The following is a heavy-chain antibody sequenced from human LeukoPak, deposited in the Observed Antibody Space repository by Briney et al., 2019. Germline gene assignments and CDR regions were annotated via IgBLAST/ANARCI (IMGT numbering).Heavy chain of an antibody. J-gene: IGHJ6*03. V-gene: IGHV4-61*02. Sequence: SETLSLTCTVSGGSISSGSYYWSWIRQPAGKGLEWIGRIYTSGSTNYNPSLKSRVTISVDTSKNQFSLKLSSVAAADTAVYYCASRTPHDILTGYYWVDYYMDVWGKGTTVTVSS. CDR2: IYTSGST. CDR1: GGSISSGSYY. D-gene: IGHD3-9*01. CDR3: ASRTPHDILTGYYWVDYYMDV.